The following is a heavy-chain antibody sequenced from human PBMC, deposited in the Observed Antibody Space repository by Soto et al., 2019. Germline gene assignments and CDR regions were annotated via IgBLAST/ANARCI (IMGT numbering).Heavy chain of an antibody. V-gene: IGHV4-4*07. CDR1: GGSITNHF. D-gene: IGHD3-3*01. J-gene: IGHJ4*02. CDR2: IYSSGNT. CDR3: GRDNVWSGTYSFFDS. Sequence: SETLSLTCTVSGGSITNHFWSWIRQPAGKRLEWIGRIYSSGNTMYNPSLKSRVTMSIDTSKYQFSLTLSPVGAADTAIYFCGRDNVWSGTYSFFDSWGQGTLVTVSS.